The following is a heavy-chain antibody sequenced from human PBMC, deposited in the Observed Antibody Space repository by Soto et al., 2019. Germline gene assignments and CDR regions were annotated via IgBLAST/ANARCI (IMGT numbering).Heavy chain of an antibody. CDR3: AKGYGDYVREVAH. D-gene: IGHD4-17*01. Sequence: DVQLLESGGALVQPGASLRLSCATSGFAFTSYAMSWVRQAPGKGLEWDSTIGGTGGTTYYADSVKGRFTISKDDSKNTVYLQMNSLRAEDTGIYYCAKGYGDYVREVAHWGQGTLVTVSS. J-gene: IGHJ4*02. CDR1: GFAFTSYA. CDR2: IGGTGGTT. V-gene: IGHV3-23*01.